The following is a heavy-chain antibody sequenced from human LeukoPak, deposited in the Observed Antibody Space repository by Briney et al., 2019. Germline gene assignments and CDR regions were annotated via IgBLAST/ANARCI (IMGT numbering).Heavy chain of an antibody. J-gene: IGHJ4*02. Sequence: PGGSLRLSCAASGFTVSSNYMTWVRQAPGKGMEWVSVIYSGGSTYYADSVKGRFTISRDSSKNTLYLQMNSLRVEDTAVYYCARGVYSSGWFLSTWGQGTLVTVSS. D-gene: IGHD6-19*01. V-gene: IGHV3-53*01. CDR3: ARGVYSSGWFLST. CDR1: GFTVSSNY. CDR2: IYSGGST.